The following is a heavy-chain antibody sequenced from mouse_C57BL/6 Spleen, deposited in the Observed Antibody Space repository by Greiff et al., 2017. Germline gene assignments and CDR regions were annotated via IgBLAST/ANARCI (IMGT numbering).Heavy chain of an antibody. CDR2: IDPSDSET. V-gene: IGHV1-52*01. J-gene: IGHJ4*01. D-gene: IGHD2-3*01. CDR1: GYTFTSYW. Sequence: VQLQQPGAELVRPGSSVKLSCKASGYTFTSYWMHWVKQRPIQGLEWIGNIDPSDSETHYNQKFKDKATLTVDKSSSTAYMQLSSLTSEDSAVYYGARSIYDGYYDYYAMDYWGQGTSVTVSS. CDR3: ARSIYDGYYDYYAMDY.